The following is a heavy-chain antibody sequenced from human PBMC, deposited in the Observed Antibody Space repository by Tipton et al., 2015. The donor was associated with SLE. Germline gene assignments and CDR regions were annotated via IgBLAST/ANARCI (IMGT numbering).Heavy chain of an antibody. CDR3: ARKRNGMGI. D-gene: IGHD5-24*01. V-gene: IGHV4-59*08. Sequence: GLVKPSETLSLTCTVSGASISSYYWSWIRQPPGKGLEWIGYIYYSGSTIHNPSLKSRVTMSVDTSKNQFSLKLSSVTAADTAVYYCARKRNGMGIWGQGTMVTVSS. CDR1: GASISSYY. J-gene: IGHJ3*02. CDR2: IYYSGST.